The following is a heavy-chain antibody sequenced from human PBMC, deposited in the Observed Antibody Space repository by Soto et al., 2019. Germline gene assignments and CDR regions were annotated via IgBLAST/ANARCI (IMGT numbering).Heavy chain of an antibody. V-gene: IGHV4-59*01. CDR2: IYYSGST. CDR3: ARHKGYSYGSGYYFDY. D-gene: IGHD5-18*01. Sequence: SETLSLTCVVSGGSLSSYYWSWIRQPPGKGLEWIGYIYYSGSTNYNPSPKSRVTISVDTSKNQFSLKLSSVTAADTAVYYCARHKGYSYGSGYYFDYWGQGTLVTVSS. J-gene: IGHJ4*02. CDR1: GGSLSSYY.